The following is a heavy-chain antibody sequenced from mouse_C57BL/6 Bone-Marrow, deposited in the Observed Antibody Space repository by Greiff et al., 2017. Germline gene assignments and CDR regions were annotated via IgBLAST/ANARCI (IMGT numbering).Heavy chain of an antibody. Sequence: VQLQQSGAELARPGASVKMSCKASGYTFTSYTMHWVKQRPGQGLEWIGYINPSSGYTKYNQKFKNKATLTADKSSSTAYMQLSSLTSEDSAVYYWSRGDYVDYWGQGTTRTVAS. J-gene: IGHJ2*01. CDR3: SRGDYVDY. V-gene: IGHV1-4*01. CDR2: INPSSGYT. CDR1: GYTFTSYT.